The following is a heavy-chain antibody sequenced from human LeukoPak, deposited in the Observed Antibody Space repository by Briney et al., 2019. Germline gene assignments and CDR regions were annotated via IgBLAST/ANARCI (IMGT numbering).Heavy chain of an antibody. J-gene: IGHJ6*02. CDR2: IYYSGST. CDR1: GGSISSGDYY. V-gene: IGHV4-30-4*01. CDR3: ARAGPPAYYYYGMDV. Sequence: PSETLSLTCTVSGGSISSGDYYWSWIRQPPGKGLEWIGYIYYSGSTYYNPSLKSRVTISVDTSKNQFSPKLSSVTAADTAVYYCARAGPPAYYYYGMDVWGQGTTVTVSS.